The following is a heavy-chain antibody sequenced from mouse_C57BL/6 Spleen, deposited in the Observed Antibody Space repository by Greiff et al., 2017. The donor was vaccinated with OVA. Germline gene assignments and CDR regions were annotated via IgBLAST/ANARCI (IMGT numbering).Heavy chain of an antibody. CDR2: IYPGSGST. D-gene: IGHD1-1*01. J-gene: IGHJ2*01. CDR3: ARESITTVVATHYFDY. CDR1: GYTFTSYW. V-gene: IGHV1-55*01. Sequence: QVQLQQPGAELVKPGASVKMSCKASGYTFTSYWITWVKQRPGQGLEWIGDIYPGSGSTNYNEKFKSKATLTVDTSSSTAYMQLSSLTSEDSAVYYCARESITTVVATHYFDYWGQGTTLTVSS.